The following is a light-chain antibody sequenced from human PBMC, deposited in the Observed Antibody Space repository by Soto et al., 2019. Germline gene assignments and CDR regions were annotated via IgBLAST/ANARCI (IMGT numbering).Light chain of an antibody. CDR1: GSDVGTYNF. V-gene: IGLV2-8*01. CDR2: EAT. CDR3: SSYTGDRHFYV. J-gene: IGLJ1*01. Sequence: QSALTQPPSASGSPGQSVPISCTGTGSDVGTYNFVSWYQQHPGKAPKLLIYEATKRPSGVPDRFSGSKSGNTASLTVSGLQAEDEAEYFCSSYTGDRHFYVFGTGTKVTVL.